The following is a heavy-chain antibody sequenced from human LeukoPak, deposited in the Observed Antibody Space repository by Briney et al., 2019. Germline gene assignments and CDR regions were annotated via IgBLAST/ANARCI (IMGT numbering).Heavy chain of an antibody. D-gene: IGHD6-6*01. CDR3: TRDLGYSSSSFGMDV. J-gene: IGHJ6*02. V-gene: IGHV3-49*04. CDR1: GFTFGDYA. CDR2: IRSKAYGGTT. Sequence: GRSLRLSCTASGFTFGDYAMSWVRQAPGKGLEWVGFIRSKAYGGTTEYAASVKGRSTISRDDSKSIAYLQMNSLKTEDTAVYYCTRDLGYSSSSFGMDVWGQGTTVTVSS.